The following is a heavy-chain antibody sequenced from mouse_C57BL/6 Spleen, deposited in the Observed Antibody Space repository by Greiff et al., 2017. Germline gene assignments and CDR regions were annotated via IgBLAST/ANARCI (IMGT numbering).Heavy chain of an antibody. CDR1: GFTFSDYG. J-gene: IGHJ4*01. Sequence: EVKLVESGGGLVKPGGSLKLSCAASGFTFSDYGMHWVRQAPEKGLEWVAYISSGSSTNYYADTVKGRFTISRDNAKNTLFLQMTSLRSEDTAMYYCARSDYGSSYAMDYWGQGTSVTVSS. CDR3: ARSDYGSSYAMDY. D-gene: IGHD1-1*01. V-gene: IGHV5-17*01. CDR2: ISSGSSTN.